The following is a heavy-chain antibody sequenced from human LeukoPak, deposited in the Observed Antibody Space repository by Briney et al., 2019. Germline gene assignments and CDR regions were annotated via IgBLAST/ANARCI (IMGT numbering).Heavy chain of an antibody. CDR2: IDPSDSYT. CDR3: ARQGLYYYGSGSYSLTGNWFDP. D-gene: IGHD3-10*01. CDR1: GYSFTSYW. J-gene: IGHJ5*02. Sequence: GESLKSSCKGSGYSFTSYWISWVRQMPGKGLEWMGRIDPSDSYTNYSPSFQGHVTISADKSISTAYLQWSSLKASDTAMYYCARQGLYYYGSGSYSLTGNWFDPWGQGTLVTVSS. V-gene: IGHV5-10-1*01.